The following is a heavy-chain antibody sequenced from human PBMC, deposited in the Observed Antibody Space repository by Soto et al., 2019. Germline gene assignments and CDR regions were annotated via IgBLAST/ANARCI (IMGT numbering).Heavy chain of an antibody. CDR1: GFTFSDYA. V-gene: IGHV3-23*01. Sequence: EVQWLESGGGLVQPGGSLRLSCAASGFTFSDYAMNWVRQAPGKGLEWVSGISGSGGSTYHADSVKGRFTISRDNSKNTLHLQMITLRAEDTAVYYCAKSLLSMVRGVTHYYYYMDVWGKGTTVTVSS. CDR2: ISGSGGST. D-gene: IGHD3-10*01. CDR3: AKSLLSMVRGVTHYYYYMDV. J-gene: IGHJ6*03.